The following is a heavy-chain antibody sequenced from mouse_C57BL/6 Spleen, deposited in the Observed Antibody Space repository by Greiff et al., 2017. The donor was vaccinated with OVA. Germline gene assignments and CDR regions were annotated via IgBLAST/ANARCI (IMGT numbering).Heavy chain of an antibody. V-gene: IGHV1-26*01. J-gene: IGHJ2*01. CDR3: APGYYDYVGY. D-gene: IGHD2-4*01. CDR1: GYTFTDYY. CDR2: INPNNGGT. Sequence: EVKLQQSGPELVKPGASVKISCKASGYTFTDYYMNWVKQSHGKSLEWIGDINPNNGGTSYNQKFKGKATLTVDKSSSTAYMELRSLTSEDSAVYYCAPGYYDYVGYWGQGTTLTVSS.